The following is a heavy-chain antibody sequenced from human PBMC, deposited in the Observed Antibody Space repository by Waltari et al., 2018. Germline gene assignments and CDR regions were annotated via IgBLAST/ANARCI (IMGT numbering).Heavy chain of an antibody. V-gene: IGHV3-30*18. CDR3: AKVMVRGGDPSRDY. CDR1: VFTFSSYG. CDR2: RSDDGSNK. Sequence: QVQLVESGGGVVQPGRSLRLSCAASVFTFSSYGMHWVRQAPGKGREWGAVRSDDGSNKYYADSVKGRFTSARDKSKNTLYLQRNSLRAEDTAVDYCAKVMVRGGDPSRDYWGQGTLVTVAS. J-gene: IGHJ4*02. D-gene: IGHD2-21*02.